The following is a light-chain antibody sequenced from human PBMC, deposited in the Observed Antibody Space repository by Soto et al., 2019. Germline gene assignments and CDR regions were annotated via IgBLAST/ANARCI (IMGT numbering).Light chain of an antibody. J-gene: IGLJ2*01. CDR2: LEGSGSY. CDR1: SGHSSYI. Sequence: QSVLTQSSSASASLGSSVKLTCTLSSGHSSYIIAWHQQQPGKAPRYLMKLEGSGSYHTGSGFPDRFSCSCSGADRYLTISNLQFEDAANYYCETWDSNTRVFGGGTKVTVL. V-gene: IGLV4-60*02. CDR3: ETWDSNTRV.